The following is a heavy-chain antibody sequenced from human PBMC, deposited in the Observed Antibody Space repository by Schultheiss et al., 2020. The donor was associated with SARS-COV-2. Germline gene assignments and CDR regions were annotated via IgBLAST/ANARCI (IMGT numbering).Heavy chain of an antibody. Sequence: GGSLRLSCAASGFTFDDYAMHWVRQAPGKGLEWVSGISWNSGSIGYADSVKGRFTISRDNAKNSLYLQMNSLRAEDTALYYCAKAGWSSLVLFDYWGQGTLVTVSS. D-gene: IGHD3-3*01. CDR2: ISWNSGSI. CDR3: AKAGWSSLVLFDY. J-gene: IGHJ4*02. V-gene: IGHV3-9*01. CDR1: GFTFDDYA.